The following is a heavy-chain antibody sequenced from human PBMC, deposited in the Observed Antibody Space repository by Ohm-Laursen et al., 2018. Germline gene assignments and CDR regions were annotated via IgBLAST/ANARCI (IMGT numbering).Heavy chain of an antibody. J-gene: IGHJ4*02. Sequence: SETLSLTCTVSGGSVSSGSYYWSWVRQPPGKGLEWIGYIYNYNPSLKSRVTISVDTSKNQFSLRLSSVTAADAAVYYCARERRDGQNPPHFFDYWGQGTLVTVSS. CDR3: ARERRDGQNPPHFFDY. V-gene: IGHV4-61*01. CDR1: GGSVSSGSYY. CDR2: IY. D-gene: IGHD5-24*01.